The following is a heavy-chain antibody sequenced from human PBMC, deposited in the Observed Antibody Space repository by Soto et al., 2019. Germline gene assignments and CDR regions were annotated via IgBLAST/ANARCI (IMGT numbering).Heavy chain of an antibody. Sequence: GESRRSSCKGSGYSFTSYWIGWMSQMPGKGLEWMGIIYPGDSDTRYSPSFQGQVTISADKSISTAYLQWRSLKASDTAMYYCARLGYESGSSTSCYRYYGMDGGGQAPTVT. CDR1: GYSFTSYW. D-gene: IGHD2-2*02. J-gene: IGHJ6*02. V-gene: IGHV5-51*01. CDR2: IYPGDSDT. CDR3: ARLGYESGSSTSCYRYYGMDG.